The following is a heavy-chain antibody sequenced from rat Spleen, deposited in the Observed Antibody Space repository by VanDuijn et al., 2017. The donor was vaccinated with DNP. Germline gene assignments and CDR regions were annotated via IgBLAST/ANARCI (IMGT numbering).Heavy chain of an antibody. CDR3: ARLGGD. V-gene: IGHV5-22*01. CDR1: GFTFSDYY. D-gene: IGHD1-11*01. CDR2: ISYEGSRT. Sequence: EVQLVESGGGLVQPGRSLKVSCAASGFTFSDYYMAWVRQAPKKGLEWVASISYEGSRTYYGDSVKGRFTISRDNAKSTLYLQMNSLRSEDTATYYCARLGGDWGPGTMVTVSS. J-gene: IGHJ1*01.